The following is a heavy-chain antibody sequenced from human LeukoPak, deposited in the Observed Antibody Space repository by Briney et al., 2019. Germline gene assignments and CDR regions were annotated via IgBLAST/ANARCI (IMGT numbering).Heavy chain of an antibody. V-gene: IGHV3-30-3*01. J-gene: IGHJ4*02. CDR1: GFTFSSYA. D-gene: IGHD6-19*01. Sequence: GGSLRLSCAASGFTFSSYAMHWVRQAPGKGLEWVAVISYDGSNKYYADSAKGRFTISRDNSKNTLYLQMNSLRAEDTAVYYCARSPQRLANCPIDYWGQGTLVTVSS. CDR2: ISYDGSNK. CDR3: ARSPQRLANCPIDY.